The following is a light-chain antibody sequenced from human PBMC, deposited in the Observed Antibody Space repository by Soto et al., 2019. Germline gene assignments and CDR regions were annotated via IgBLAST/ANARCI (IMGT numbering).Light chain of an antibody. J-gene: IGKJ2*01. V-gene: IGKV1-17*03. CDR3: LQHDKYPYT. Sequence: DIQMTQSPSAMSASVGDEVTITCRASQDITNYLVWFQQRPGKVPRRLIHAASALQSGVPARFSVSGSVTEFTLTINSLQPEDFATYYCLQHDKYPYTFGQGTKLEIK. CDR1: QDITNY. CDR2: AAS.